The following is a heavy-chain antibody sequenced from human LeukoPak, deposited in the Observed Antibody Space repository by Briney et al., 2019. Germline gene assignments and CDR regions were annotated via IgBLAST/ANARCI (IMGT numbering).Heavy chain of an antibody. Sequence: SETLSLTCTVSGGSISSYYWSWIRQPPGKGLEWIGYIYYSGSTNYNPSLKSRVTISVDTSKNQFSLKLSSVTAADTAVYYCARHTGMVWELLFDYFDYWGQGTLVTVSS. CDR2: IYYSGST. CDR1: GGSISSYY. CDR3: ARHTGMVWELLFDYFDY. V-gene: IGHV4-59*08. J-gene: IGHJ4*02. D-gene: IGHD1-26*01.